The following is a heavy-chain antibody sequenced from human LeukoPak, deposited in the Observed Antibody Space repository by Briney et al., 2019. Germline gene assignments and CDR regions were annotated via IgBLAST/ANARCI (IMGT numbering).Heavy chain of an antibody. J-gene: IGHJ4*02. V-gene: IGHV3-21*01. D-gene: IGHD3-22*01. CDR3: ARDSYYYDSSGYYRFDY. CDR2: ISSSSSYI. CDR1: GFTFSSYS. Sequence: GGSLRLSCAASGFTFSSYSMNWVRQAPGKGLEWVSSISSSSSYIYYADSVKGRFTISRDNAKNSLYLQMNSLRAEDTAVYYGARDSYYYDSSGYYRFDYWGQGTLVTVSS.